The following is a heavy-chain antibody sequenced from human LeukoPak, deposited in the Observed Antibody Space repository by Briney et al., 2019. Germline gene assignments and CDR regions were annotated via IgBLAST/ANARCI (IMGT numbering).Heavy chain of an antibody. D-gene: IGHD3-22*01. V-gene: IGHV3-7*01. J-gene: IGHJ4*02. CDR2: IKQDGSEK. Sequence: PGGSLRLSCAASGFTFSNYWMNWVRQAPGKGLEWVANIKQDGSEKYYVDSVKGRFTMSRDNAKNSLYLQMNSLRAEDTAVYYCAREPDSSGHYFDYWGQGTLVTVSS. CDR3: AREPDSSGHYFDY. CDR1: GFTFSNYW.